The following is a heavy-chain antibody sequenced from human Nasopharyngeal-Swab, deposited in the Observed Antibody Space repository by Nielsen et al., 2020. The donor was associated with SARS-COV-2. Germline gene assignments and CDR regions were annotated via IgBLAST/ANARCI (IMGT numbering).Heavy chain of an antibody. J-gene: IGHJ5*02. V-gene: IGHV1-2*06. D-gene: IGHD6-19*01. CDR3: AMSIAVAGTGWLDP. CDR2: INPNSGGT. Sequence: WVRQAPGQGLEWMGRINPNSGGTNYAQKFQGRVTMTRDTSISTAYMELSRLRSDDTAVYYCAMSIAVAGTGWLDPWGQGTLVTVPS.